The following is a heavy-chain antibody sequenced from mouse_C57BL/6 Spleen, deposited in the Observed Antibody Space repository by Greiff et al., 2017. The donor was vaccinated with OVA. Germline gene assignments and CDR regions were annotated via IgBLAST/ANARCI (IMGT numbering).Heavy chain of an antibody. CDR3: TRLLYDPWLDY. V-gene: IGHV6-6*01. CDR1: GFTFSDAW. D-gene: IGHD2-14*01. J-gene: IGHJ2*01. CDR2: IRNKANNHAT. Sequence: EVQLVESGGGLVQPGGSMKLSCAASGFTFSDAWMDWVRQSPEKGLEWVAEIRNKANNHATYYAESVKGRFTISRDDSKSSVYLQMNSLRAEDTGIYYCTRLLYDPWLDYWGQGTTLTGSS.